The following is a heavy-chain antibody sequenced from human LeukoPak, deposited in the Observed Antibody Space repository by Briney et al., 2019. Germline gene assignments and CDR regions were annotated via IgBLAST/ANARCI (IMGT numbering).Heavy chain of an antibody. CDR3: ANLRGSGSSYFDS. CDR2: ISAGGIGT. CDR1: GFIFSSYV. J-gene: IGHJ4*02. D-gene: IGHD3-10*01. V-gene: IGHV3-23*01. Sequence: PGGSLRLSCAASGFIFSSYVMSWVRQAPGKGLEWVSTISAGGIGTYYADSVKGRFTVSRDNSKNTLYLQMNSLRAEDTAVYFCANLRGSGSSYFDSWGQGTLVTVSS.